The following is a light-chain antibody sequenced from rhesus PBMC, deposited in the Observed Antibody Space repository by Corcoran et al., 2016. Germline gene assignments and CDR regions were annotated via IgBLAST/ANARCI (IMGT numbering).Light chain of an antibody. Sequence: EIVMTQSPATLALSPGERATLSCRASQSVSSYLAWYQQKPGQAPRLLIYGASSRAPGIPDRFSGRGSVTEFTLTISSLEPEDVGVYFCLQSSNWPWTFGQGTKVEIK. J-gene: IGKJ1*01. CDR1: QSVSSY. V-gene: IGKV3-24*04. CDR3: LQSSNWPWT. CDR2: GAS.